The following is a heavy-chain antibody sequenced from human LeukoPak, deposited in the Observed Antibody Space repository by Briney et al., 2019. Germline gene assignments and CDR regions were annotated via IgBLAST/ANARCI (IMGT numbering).Heavy chain of an antibody. V-gene: IGHV3-30-3*01. CDR2: ISYDGSNK. D-gene: IGHD2-15*01. Sequence: LSLTCTVSGGSFSSYAVHWVRQAPGKGLEWVAVISYDGSNKYYADSVKGRFTISRDNSKNTLYLQMNSLRAEDTAVYYCARDGLEYCSGGSCYYFDYWGQGTLVTVSS. J-gene: IGHJ4*02. CDR1: GGSFSSYA. CDR3: ARDGLEYCSGGSCYYFDY.